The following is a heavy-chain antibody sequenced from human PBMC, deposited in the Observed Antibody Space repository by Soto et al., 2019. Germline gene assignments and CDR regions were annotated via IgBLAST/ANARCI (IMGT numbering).Heavy chain of an antibody. J-gene: IGHJ5*02. CDR1: GGTFSTYT. CDR3: AGDPDSHYNDSHASSYP. Sequence: QVQLVQSGAEVKKPGSSVKVSCKASGGTFSTYTITCVRQAPGQGLEWMGRIIPIIGIINYAQKFQGRVPITADXSXGXXYKELTRLRSDATAVYYCAGDPDSHYNDSHASSYPWGQGTLVTVSS. D-gene: IGHD3-22*01. CDR2: IIPIIGII. V-gene: IGHV1-69*08.